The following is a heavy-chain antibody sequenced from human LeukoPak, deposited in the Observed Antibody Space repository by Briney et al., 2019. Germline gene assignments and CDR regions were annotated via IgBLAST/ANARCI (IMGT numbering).Heavy chain of an antibody. Sequence: SVKVSCKASGGTFSSYAISWVRQAPGQGLEWMGGIIPIFGTANYAQKFQGRVTITADESTSTAYMELSSLRSEDTAVYYCARSLPSLSDAFDIWGQGTMVTVSS. CDR3: ARSLPSLSDAFDI. CDR2: IIPIFGTA. J-gene: IGHJ3*02. CDR1: GGTFSSYA. V-gene: IGHV1-69*01. D-gene: IGHD2-15*01.